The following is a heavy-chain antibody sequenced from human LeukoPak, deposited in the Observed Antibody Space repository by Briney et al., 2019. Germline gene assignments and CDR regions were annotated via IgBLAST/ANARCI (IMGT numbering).Heavy chain of an antibody. Sequence: GGSLRLSCAASGFKFNSYAMSWVRQAPGKGLEWVSTISGSGGSTYYADSLKGRFTISRDNSKNTLYVQMNSLRPEDTAVYYCAKDAYLIAVAGNYFEYWGQGTLVIVSS. CDR2: ISGSGGST. CDR3: AKDAYLIAVAGNYFEY. D-gene: IGHD6-19*01. CDR1: GFKFNSYA. J-gene: IGHJ4*02. V-gene: IGHV3-23*01.